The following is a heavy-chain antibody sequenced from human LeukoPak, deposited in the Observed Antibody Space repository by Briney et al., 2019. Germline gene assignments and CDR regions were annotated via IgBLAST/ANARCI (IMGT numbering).Heavy chain of an antibody. V-gene: IGHV1-8*01. Sequence: ASVKVSCKASGYTFTSYDITWVRQATGQGLEWMGWMSPDSGYTGYAQTFQGRVSLTRNTSVSTVFMELSSLRSEDTAVYYCEIYTGYDSFWGQGTLVTVSS. CDR2: MSPDSGYT. J-gene: IGHJ4*02. CDR3: EIYTGYDSF. CDR1: GYTFTSYD. D-gene: IGHD5-12*01.